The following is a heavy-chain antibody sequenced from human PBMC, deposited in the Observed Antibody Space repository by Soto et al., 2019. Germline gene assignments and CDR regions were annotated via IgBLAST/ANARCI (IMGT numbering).Heavy chain of an antibody. CDR2: IDYSGTT. CDR3: AAFPYSGCDYFDY. D-gene: IGHD5-12*01. Sequence: SETLSLTCTVSGGSINSGGYYWTWIRQHPEKGLEWLGIIDYSGTTYYNPSLRSRLSISLDTSQNQFSLQVTSMTAADTAVYYCAAFPYSGCDYFDYWGQGTLVTVSS. CDR1: GGSINSGGYY. J-gene: IGHJ4*02. V-gene: IGHV4-31*03.